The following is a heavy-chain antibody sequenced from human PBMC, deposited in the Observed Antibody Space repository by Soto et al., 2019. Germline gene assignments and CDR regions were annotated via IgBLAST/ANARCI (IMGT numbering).Heavy chain of an antibody. CDR2: TYYRSKWYN. CDR3: ARDTSSSQGYYYYGMDV. CDR1: VDSVSSNSAA. D-gene: IGHD6-6*01. J-gene: IGHJ6*02. Sequence: LGGPSQTLSLTCAISVDSVSSNSAAWNWIRQSPSRGLEWLGRTYYRSKWYNDYAVSVKSRITINPDTSKNQFSLQLNSVTPEDTAVYYCARDTSSSQGYYYYGMDVWGQGTTVTVSS. V-gene: IGHV6-1*01.